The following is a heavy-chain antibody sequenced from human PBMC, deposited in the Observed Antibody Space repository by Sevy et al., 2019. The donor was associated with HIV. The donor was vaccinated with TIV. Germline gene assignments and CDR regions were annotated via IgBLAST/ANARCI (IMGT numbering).Heavy chain of an antibody. Sequence: GGSLRLSCAVSGFTFSNYWMHWVRQVPGKGLVWVSRISNDGTHTSDPDSVKGRFTISRDNAKNTLYLQMNSLRAEDTAVYYCASDTNGYFDLDYWGQGVLVTVSS. D-gene: IGHD3-22*01. J-gene: IGHJ4*02. CDR2: ISNDGTHT. V-gene: IGHV3-74*01. CDR3: ASDTNGYFDLDY. CDR1: GFTFSNYW.